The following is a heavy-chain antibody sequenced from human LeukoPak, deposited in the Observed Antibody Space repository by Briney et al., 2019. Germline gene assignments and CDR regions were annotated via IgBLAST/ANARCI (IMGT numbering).Heavy chain of an antibody. CDR1: GFTFSTYA. V-gene: IGHV3-23*01. Sequence: QAGGSLRLSCAASGFTFSTYAMTWVRQAPGKGLECVSGISGSGGSTYYADSVKGRFTISRDNSKNTLYLQMNSLRAEDTAVYYCAKSVSTGVGVIDYWGQGTLVTVSS. CDR3: AKSVSTGVGVIDY. D-gene: IGHD3-10*01. CDR2: ISGSGGST. J-gene: IGHJ4*02.